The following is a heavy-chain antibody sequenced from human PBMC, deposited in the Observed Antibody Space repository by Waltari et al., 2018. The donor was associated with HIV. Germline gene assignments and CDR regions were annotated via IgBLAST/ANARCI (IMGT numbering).Heavy chain of an antibody. CDR1: GSTFADYT. V-gene: IGHV1-3*01. CDR2: INGGKGNT. D-gene: IGHD6-19*01. J-gene: IGHJ3*01. CDR3: AREPIISVANNAFDV. Sequence: QVQLVQSGAEVAKPGASVSLSCKPSGSTFADYTIHWVRQAPGQGLERRGWINGGKGNTRYSETSQGRFTITRDTSAATAYLEVTDLRSEDTALYYCAREPIISVANNAFDVWGLGSMVTVSS.